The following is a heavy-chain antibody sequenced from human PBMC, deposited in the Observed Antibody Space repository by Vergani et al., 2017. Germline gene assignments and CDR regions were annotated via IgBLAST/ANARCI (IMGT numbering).Heavy chain of an antibody. D-gene: IGHD1-1*01. V-gene: IGHV1-2*02. Sequence: QVQLVQSGAEVKKPGASVKVSCKASGYTFTGYYMHWVRQAPGPGLEWMGWINPNSGGTNYAQKFQGRVTMTRDTSISTAYMELSRLRSDDTAVYYCASGAPGNYYYYYMDVWGKGTTVTVSS. J-gene: IGHJ6*03. CDR2: INPNSGGT. CDR1: GYTFTGYY. CDR3: ASGAPGNYYYYYMDV.